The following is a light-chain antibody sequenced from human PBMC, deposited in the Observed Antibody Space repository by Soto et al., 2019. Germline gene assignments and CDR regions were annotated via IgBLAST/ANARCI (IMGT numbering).Light chain of an antibody. J-gene: IGKJ2*01. V-gene: IGKV3D-20*01. CDR3: QQYGSSPYT. CDR2: DAS. CDR1: QSVSFNY. Sequence: EIVLTQSPGTLSLSPGERATLSCGASQSVSFNYLAWYQQKVGLAPRLLIYDASRRATGTPDRFSGSGSGTDFTLTISRLEPEDFAVDVCQQYGSSPYTFGQGTNLEIK.